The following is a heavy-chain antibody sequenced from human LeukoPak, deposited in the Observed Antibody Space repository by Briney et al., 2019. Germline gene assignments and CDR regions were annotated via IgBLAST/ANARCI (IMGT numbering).Heavy chain of an antibody. Sequence: PGGSLRLSCAASGFTFSNYWMSWVRQAPGNGLEWVASIKQDGSEKYYVDSVKGRFTISRDNAKNSLYLQMNSLRAEDTAVYFCAWDKSSASWGQGTLVTVSS. V-gene: IGHV3-7*04. D-gene: IGHD2-2*01. CDR2: IKQDGSEK. CDR3: AWDKSSAS. J-gene: IGHJ4*02. CDR1: GFTFSNYW.